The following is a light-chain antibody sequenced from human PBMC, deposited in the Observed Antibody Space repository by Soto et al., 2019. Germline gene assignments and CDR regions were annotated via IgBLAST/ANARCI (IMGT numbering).Light chain of an antibody. CDR2: SNS. J-gene: IGLJ2*01. V-gene: IGLV1-47*02. CDR3: EAWDDSLSGVL. Sequence: QAVVTQPPSASGTPGQRVTISCSGSSSNIGSNSVCWYQQLPGTAPKLLIYSNSQRPSGVPDRFSGSKSGTSASLAISGLRSEDEADYYCEAWDDSLSGVLFGGGTQLTVL. CDR1: SSNIGSNS.